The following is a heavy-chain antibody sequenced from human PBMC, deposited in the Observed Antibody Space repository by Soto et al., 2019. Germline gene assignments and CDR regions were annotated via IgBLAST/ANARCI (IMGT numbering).Heavy chain of an antibody. J-gene: IGHJ6*02. D-gene: IGHD3-3*01. V-gene: IGHV5-10-1*01. CDR1: GYSFTSYW. CDR3: ATILYYDFWSGPPGMDV. Sequence: GESLKISCKGSGYSFTSYWISWVRQMPGKGLEWMGRIDPSDSYTNYSPSFQGHVTISAEKSISTAYLQWSSLKASDTAMYYCATILYYDFWSGPPGMDVWGQGTTVTVSS. CDR2: IDPSDSYT.